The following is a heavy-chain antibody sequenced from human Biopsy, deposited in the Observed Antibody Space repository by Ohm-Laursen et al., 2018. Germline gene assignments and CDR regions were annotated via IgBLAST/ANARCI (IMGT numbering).Heavy chain of an antibody. CDR1: GGSVSSNVAY. V-gene: IGHV4-39*01. CDR2: IFYSGIT. CDR3: ARHPTGFWFDP. Sequence: SETLSLTCPVSGGSVSSNVAYWAWIRQPPGKGLESIGSIFYSGITYYNPSLQSRVTMSVDTSKNQFSLNRTSAAAADTAVYYCARHPTGFWFDPWGQGTLVIVSS. J-gene: IGHJ5*02.